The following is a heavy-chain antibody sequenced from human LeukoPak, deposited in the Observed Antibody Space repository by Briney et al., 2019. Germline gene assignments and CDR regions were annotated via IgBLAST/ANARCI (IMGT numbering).Heavy chain of an antibody. V-gene: IGHV3-30*02. CDR2: IRYDGSNK. CDR3: AKCGDYGDYVYFDY. CDR1: GFTFSSYG. Sequence: GGSRRLSCAASGFTFSSYGRHWVRQAPGKGLGGVAFIRYDGSNKYYADSVKGRFTISRDNSKNTLYLQMNSLRAEDTAVYYCAKCGDYGDYVYFDYWGQGTLVTVSS. D-gene: IGHD4-17*01. J-gene: IGHJ4*02.